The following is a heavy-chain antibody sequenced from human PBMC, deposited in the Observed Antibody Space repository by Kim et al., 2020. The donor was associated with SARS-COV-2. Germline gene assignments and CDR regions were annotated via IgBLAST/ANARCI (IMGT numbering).Heavy chain of an antibody. CDR2: ISSSSSYI. V-gene: IGHV3-21*01. CDR1: GFTFSSYS. CDR3: ARAPTGYSGYDYWDYYYYGMDV. Sequence: GGSLRLSCAASGFTFSSYSMNWVRQAPGKGLEWVSSISSSSSYIYYADSVKGRFTISRDNAKNSLYLQMNSLRAEDTAVYYCARAPTGYSGYDYWDYYYYGMDVWGQGTTVTVSS. D-gene: IGHD5-12*01. J-gene: IGHJ6*02.